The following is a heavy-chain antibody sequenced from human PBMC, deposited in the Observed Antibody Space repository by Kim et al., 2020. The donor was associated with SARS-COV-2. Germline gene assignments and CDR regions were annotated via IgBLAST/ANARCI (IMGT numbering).Heavy chain of an antibody. CDR3: ARPMTTVTNEGLDL. D-gene: IGHD4-17*01. V-gene: IGHV3-30*03. J-gene: IGHJ3*01. Sequence: YANSVKSRFTISKDKSENMVYMQLNSLRNEDAAVYYCARPMTTVTNEGLDLWSQGTMVTVSS.